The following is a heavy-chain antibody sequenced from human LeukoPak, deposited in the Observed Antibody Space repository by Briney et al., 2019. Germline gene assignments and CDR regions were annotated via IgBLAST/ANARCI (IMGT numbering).Heavy chain of an antibody. CDR3: ARVGSGYSTFYFDY. V-gene: IGHV4-59*01. CDR1: SGSITSYY. CDR2: IYYTGST. J-gene: IGHJ4*02. Sequence: PSETLSLTCTVSSGSITSYYWTWIRQPPGKGLEWGGSIYYTGSTNYSPSLKGRVNILVNTSKNQFSLKMNSVTAADTALYYCARVGSGYSTFYFDYWGQGLLVTVSS. D-gene: IGHD3-3*01.